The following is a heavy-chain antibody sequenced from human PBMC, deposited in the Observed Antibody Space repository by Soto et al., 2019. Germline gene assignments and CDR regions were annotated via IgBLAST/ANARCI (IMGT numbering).Heavy chain of an antibody. CDR3: ARGGSGALTAAAGRTNWFDP. D-gene: IGHD6-13*01. CDR1: GFTFDDYA. V-gene: IGHV3-9*01. Sequence: EVQLVESGGGVVQPGRSLRLSCTGSGFTFDDYAMYWVRQRPGAGLEWVAGICWSSGNIAHADSVKGRFTVSRDNDMSSLYLQMNSLRVEDTAMYYCARGGSGALTAAAGRTNWFDPWGQGTLVIVSS. J-gene: IGHJ5*02. CDR2: ICWSSGNI.